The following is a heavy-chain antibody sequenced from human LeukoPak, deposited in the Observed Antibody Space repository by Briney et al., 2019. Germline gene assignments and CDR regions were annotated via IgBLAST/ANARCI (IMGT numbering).Heavy chain of an antibody. V-gene: IGHV4-59*12. J-gene: IGHJ4*02. CDR1: GGSISGSY. D-gene: IGHD5-18*01. Sequence: SETLSLTCTVSGGSISGSYWSWIRQPPGEGLEWIGYIYYSGNTNYNPSLKSRVTISVDTSKNQFSLKLSSVTAADTAVHYCARVPPSYGLDYWGQGTLVTVSS. CDR3: ARVPPSYGLDY. CDR2: IYYSGNT.